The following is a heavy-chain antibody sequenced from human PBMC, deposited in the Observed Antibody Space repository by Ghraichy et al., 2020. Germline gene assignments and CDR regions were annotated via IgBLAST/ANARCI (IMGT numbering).Heavy chain of an antibody. CDR3: ARDKSWYCGGDCYSSLDWYFDL. V-gene: IGHV4-59*01. J-gene: IGHJ2*01. CDR1: GGSISSYY. CDR2: IYYSGST. D-gene: IGHD2-21*02. Sequence: GSLRLSCTVSGGSISSYYWSWIRQPPGKGLEWIGYIYYSGSTNYNPSLKSRVTISVDTSKNQFSLKLSSVTAADTAVYYCARDKSWYCGGDCYSSLDWYFDLWGRGTLVTVSS.